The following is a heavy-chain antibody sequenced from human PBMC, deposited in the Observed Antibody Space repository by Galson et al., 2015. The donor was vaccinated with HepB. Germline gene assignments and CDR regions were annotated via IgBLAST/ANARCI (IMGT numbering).Heavy chain of an antibody. Sequence: QSGAEVTKPGESLKISCKGSGSSFTSYWIGWVRQMPGKGLEWMGIIYPGDSDTRYSPSFQGQVTISADKSISTAYLQWSSLKASDTAMYYCARGVTSRTFHYYYGMDVWGQGTTVTVSS. V-gene: IGHV5-51*01. J-gene: IGHJ6*02. CDR1: GSSFTSYW. D-gene: IGHD1-14*01. CDR2: IYPGDSDT. CDR3: ARGVTSRTFHYYYGMDV.